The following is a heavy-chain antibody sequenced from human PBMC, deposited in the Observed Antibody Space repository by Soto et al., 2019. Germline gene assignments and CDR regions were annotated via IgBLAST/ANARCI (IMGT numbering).Heavy chain of an antibody. CDR2: IKTNAEAETT. V-gene: IGHV3-15*07. D-gene: IGHD1-26*01. Sequence: EVQLVESGGGLVKPGGSLRLSCAASGFTFTNAWMNWVRQAPGKGLEWVGRIKTNAEAETTDYSTPVKGRFTISRDDSKNTLYLQLNSLRFEDTAVYFCTTGSDEGYWGQGALVTVSS. CDR1: GFTFTNAW. CDR3: TTGSDEGY. J-gene: IGHJ4*02.